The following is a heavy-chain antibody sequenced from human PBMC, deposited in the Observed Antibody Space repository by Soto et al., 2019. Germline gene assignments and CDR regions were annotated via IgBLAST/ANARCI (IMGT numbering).Heavy chain of an antibody. Sequence: EVQLVESGGGLVQPGGSLRLSCAASGFTFSSYWMHWVRQVPGKGLVWVSRINSDGTITNYADAVKGRFTISRDNVKNTLYLQMNSLRAEDTAVYYCVRYSRTVGGSYRPDYWGQGTLVTVSS. CDR1: GFTFSSYW. J-gene: IGHJ4*02. CDR3: VRYSRTVGGSYRPDY. V-gene: IGHV3-74*01. D-gene: IGHD3-16*02. CDR2: INSDGTIT.